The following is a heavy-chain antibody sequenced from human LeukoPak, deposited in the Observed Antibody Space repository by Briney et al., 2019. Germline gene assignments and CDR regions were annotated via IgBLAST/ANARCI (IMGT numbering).Heavy chain of an antibody. CDR1: GYTFTDYY. J-gene: IGHJ5*02. CDR3: ARDTMVRGVIFWFDP. V-gene: IGHV1-2*02. Sequence: GASVKVSCKASGYTFTDYYMHWVRQAPGQGLEWMGWINPNSGDTNYAQRFQGRVTMTRDTSISTAYMGLSRLRSDDTAVYYCARDTMVRGVIFWFDPWGQGTLVTVSS. CDR2: INPNSGDT. D-gene: IGHD3-10*01.